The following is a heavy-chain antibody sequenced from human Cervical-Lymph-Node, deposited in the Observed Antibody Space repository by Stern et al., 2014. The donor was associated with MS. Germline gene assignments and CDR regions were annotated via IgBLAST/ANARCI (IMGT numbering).Heavy chain of an antibody. CDR2: IYPGDSET. CDR3: ARQTTAWASDV. Sequence: EVQLVQSGAELIRPGESLKISCKGSGFKFSIYWIAWVRQMPGKGLEWMGIIYPGDSETRYSPSFQGQVTMSADKSTSTAYLQWRSLNASDTAMYFCARQTTAWASDVWGQGTLVTVSS. J-gene: IGHJ4*02. D-gene: IGHD1-14*01. CDR1: GFKFSIYW. V-gene: IGHV5-51*01.